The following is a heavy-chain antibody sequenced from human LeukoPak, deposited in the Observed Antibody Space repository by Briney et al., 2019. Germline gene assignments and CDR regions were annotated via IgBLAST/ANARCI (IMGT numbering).Heavy chain of an antibody. J-gene: IGHJ5*02. CDR2: IYQTGNT. V-gene: IGHV4-59*12. CDR3: ARDYYDSSGYFNWFDP. D-gene: IGHD3-22*01. Sequence: SETLSLTCTVSGGSITNYYWSWIRQPPGKGLEWITYIYQTGNTDYNPSLKSRVTISLDTSKNQFSLKLSSVTAADTAVYYCARDYYDSSGYFNWFDPWGQGTLVTVSS. CDR1: GGSITNYY.